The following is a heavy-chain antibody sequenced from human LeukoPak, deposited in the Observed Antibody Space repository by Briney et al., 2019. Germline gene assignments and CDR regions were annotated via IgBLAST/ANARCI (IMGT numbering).Heavy chain of an antibody. CDR3: TSSFGQLSFFDY. CDR2: IRSKAYGGTT. J-gene: IGHJ4*02. D-gene: IGHD3-10*01. V-gene: IGHV3-49*04. Sequence: GGSLRLSCTASGFTFGDYAMTWVRQAPGKGLEWVGFIRSKAYGGTTEYAASVKGRFTISRDDSKSIAYLQMNSLKTEDTAVYYCTSSFGQLSFFDYWGQGTLVTVSS. CDR1: GFTFGDYA.